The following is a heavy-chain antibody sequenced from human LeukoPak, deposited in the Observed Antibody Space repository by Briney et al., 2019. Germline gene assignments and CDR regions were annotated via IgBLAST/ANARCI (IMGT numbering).Heavy chain of an antibody. CDR2: INHSGST. Sequence: SETLSLTCAVYGGSFSGYYWSWIRQPPGKGLEWIGEINHSGSTNYNPSLKSRVTISVDTSKNQFSLKLSSVTAADTAVYYCGRYLKPSALSAFDIWGQGTMVTVSS. D-gene: IGHD2-2*01. V-gene: IGHV4-34*01. CDR3: GRYLKPSALSAFDI. J-gene: IGHJ3*02. CDR1: GGSFSGYY.